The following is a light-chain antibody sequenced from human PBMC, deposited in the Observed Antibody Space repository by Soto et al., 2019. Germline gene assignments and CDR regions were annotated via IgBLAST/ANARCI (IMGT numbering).Light chain of an antibody. CDR1: SSNIGAGYD. CDR2: GNS. J-gene: IGLJ1*01. CDR3: QSYDSSLSGLV. V-gene: IGLV1-40*01. Sequence: QSVLTQPPSVSGAPGQRVTISCTGSSSNIGAGYDVHWYQQLPGTAPKLLIYGNSNRPSGVPDRFSGSKSGTPASLATTGLQAEDEADYYCQSYDSSLSGLVFGTGTKLTVL.